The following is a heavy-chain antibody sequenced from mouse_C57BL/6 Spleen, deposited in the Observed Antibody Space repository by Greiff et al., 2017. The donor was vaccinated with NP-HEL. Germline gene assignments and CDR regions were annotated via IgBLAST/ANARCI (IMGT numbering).Heavy chain of an antibody. V-gene: IGHV5-17*01. CDR3: ARPYYDYLAAMDY. D-gene: IGHD2-4*01. CDR2: ISSGSSTI. Sequence: EVKVVESGGGLVKPGGSLKLSCAASGFTFSDYGMHWVRQAPEKGLEWVAYISSGSSTIYYADTVKGRFTISRDNAKNTLFLQMTSLRSEDTAMYYCARPYYDYLAAMDYWGQGTSVTVSS. CDR1: GFTFSDYG. J-gene: IGHJ4*01.